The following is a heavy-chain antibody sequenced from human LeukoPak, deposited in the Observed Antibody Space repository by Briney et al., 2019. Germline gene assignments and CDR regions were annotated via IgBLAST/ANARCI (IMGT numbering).Heavy chain of an antibody. CDR2: ISGSGGST. V-gene: IGHV3-23*01. J-gene: IGHJ4*02. Sequence: GGSLRLSCAVSGLTFSSSWMDWVRQAPGKGLEWVSAISGSGGSTYYADSVKGRFTISRDNSKNTLYLQMNSLRAEDTAVYYCAKDKEASQYSSSSSAFDYWGQGTLVTVSS. CDR3: AKDKEASQYSSSSSAFDY. D-gene: IGHD6-6*01. CDR1: GLTFSSSW.